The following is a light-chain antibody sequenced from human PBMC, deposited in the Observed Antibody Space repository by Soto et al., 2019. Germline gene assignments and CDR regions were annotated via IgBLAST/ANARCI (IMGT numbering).Light chain of an antibody. J-gene: IGKJ5*01. Sequence: EIVVPQSPVPMSLSPGERATLSCRASQSVPRSYLAWYQQKPGQAPRLLIYDASNRAAGIPARFSGSGSGTDFTLTISSLEPEDFAVYYCQQRSSRITFGHGARLEI. CDR2: DAS. CDR1: QSVPRSY. V-gene: IGKV3-11*01. CDR3: QQRSSRIT.